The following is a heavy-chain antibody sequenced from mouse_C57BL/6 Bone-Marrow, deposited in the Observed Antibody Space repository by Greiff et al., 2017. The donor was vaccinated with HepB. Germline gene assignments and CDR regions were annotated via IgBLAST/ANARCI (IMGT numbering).Heavy chain of an antibody. D-gene: IGHD2-1*01. CDR2: IDPSDSYT. V-gene: IGHV1-50*01. J-gene: IGHJ3*01. CDR1: GYTFTSYW. CDR3: AVYYKAY. Sequence: QVQLQQPGAELVKPGASVKLSCKASGYTFTSYWMQWVKQRPGQGLEWIGEIDPSDSYTNYNQKFKGKATLTVDTSSSTAYMQLSSLTSEDSAVYYCAVYYKAYWGQGTLVTVSA.